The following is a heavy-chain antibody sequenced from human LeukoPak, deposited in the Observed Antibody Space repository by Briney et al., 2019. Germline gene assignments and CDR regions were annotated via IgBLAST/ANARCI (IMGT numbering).Heavy chain of an antibody. V-gene: IGHV3-30*02. CDR2: IRYDGSVK. Sequence: PGGSLRLSCAASGFGFSGYGMHWVRQAPGKGLEWVAFIRYDGSVKSYADSVKGRFTISRDNSKNTMYLEMSSLRAEDTALYYRVKEVVRAFDYWGQGTLVTVSS. D-gene: IGHD3-16*02. CDR1: GFGFSGYG. J-gene: IGHJ4*02. CDR3: VKEVVRAFDY.